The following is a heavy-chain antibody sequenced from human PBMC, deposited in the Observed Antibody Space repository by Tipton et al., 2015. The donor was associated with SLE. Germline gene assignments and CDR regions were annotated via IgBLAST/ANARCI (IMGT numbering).Heavy chain of an antibody. D-gene: IGHD2-15*01. CDR3: AGAWQGYCSGGTCYVLDY. J-gene: IGHJ4*02. Sequence: TLSLTCTVSGGSISSHYWSWIRQAPGKELEWIGYIYYNEISNYNPSLKSRVTMSVDTSKNQFSLKLSSVTAADTAMYYCAGAWQGYCSGGTCYVLDYWGQGTLVTVSS. CDR2: IYYNEIS. CDR1: GGSISSHY. V-gene: IGHV4-59*11.